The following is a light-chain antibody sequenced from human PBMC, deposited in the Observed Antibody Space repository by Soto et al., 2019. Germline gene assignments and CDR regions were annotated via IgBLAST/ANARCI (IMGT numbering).Light chain of an antibody. CDR3: QSYDSSLSVI. Sequence: QSVLTQPPSVSGAPGQTITISCTGDSSNIGAGYDVHWYQQLPGTTPKLLIYDNINRPSGVPDRFSASRSDSSASLAITGLQAEDEADYYCQSYDSSLSVIFGGGTKLTVL. J-gene: IGLJ2*01. V-gene: IGLV1-40*01. CDR2: DNI. CDR1: SSNIGAGYD.